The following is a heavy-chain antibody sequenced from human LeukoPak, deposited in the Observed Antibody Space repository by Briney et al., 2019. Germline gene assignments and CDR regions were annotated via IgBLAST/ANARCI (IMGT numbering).Heavy chain of an antibody. CDR2: FYYSGST. CDR3: ARGGTATDYFDY. D-gene: IGHD2-21*02. J-gene: IGHJ4*02. CDR1: GGSISSSSSC. Sequence: SETLSLTCTVSGGSISSSSSCWGWIRQPPGKGLEWIGSFYYSGSTNYNPSLKSRVTISVDTSKIQFSLKLSSVTAADTAVYYCARGGTATDYFDYWGQGTLVTVSS. V-gene: IGHV4-39*07.